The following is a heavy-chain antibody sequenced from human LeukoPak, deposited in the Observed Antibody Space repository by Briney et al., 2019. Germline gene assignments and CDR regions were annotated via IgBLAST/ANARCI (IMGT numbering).Heavy chain of an antibody. CDR2: INPNSGGT. Sequence: ASVKVSCKASGYTFTGYYMHWVRQAPGQGLEWMGWINPNSGGTNYAQKFQGWVTMTRNTSISTAYMELSSLRSEDTAVYYCGRRIGMDVWGQGTTVTVSS. J-gene: IGHJ6*02. CDR1: GYTFTGYY. V-gene: IGHV1-2*04. D-gene: IGHD1-14*01. CDR3: GRRIGMDV.